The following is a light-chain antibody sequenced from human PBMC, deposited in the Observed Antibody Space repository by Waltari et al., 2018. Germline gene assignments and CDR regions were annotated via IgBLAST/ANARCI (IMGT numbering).Light chain of an antibody. J-gene: IGLJ3*02. CDR1: NSNIGAGFD. V-gene: IGLV1-40*01. Sequence: QSVLTQPPSVSGAPGQRVTIPCTGNNSNIGAGFDLHWYQQLPGTTPKLLIYGNNNRPSGVPDRFSGSKSDTSASLAIGGLQAEDEADYYCQSFDIRLSGGVVFGGGTKVTVL. CDR2: GNN. CDR3: QSFDIRLSGGVV.